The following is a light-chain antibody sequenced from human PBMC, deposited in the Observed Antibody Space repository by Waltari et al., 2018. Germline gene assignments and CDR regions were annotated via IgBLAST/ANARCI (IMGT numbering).Light chain of an antibody. CDR3: CSYAGRSIFGL. CDR2: DVT. Sequence: QSALTQPRSVSASPGQSVTISCTGSSSDVGAYNSVSWYQQHPGQAPKLFSYDVTDRPSGVPDRFSGSKSGNTASLTISGLQSEDEADYYCCSYAGRSIFGLFGGGTKLTVL. V-gene: IGLV2-11*01. J-gene: IGLJ2*01. CDR1: SSDVGAYNS.